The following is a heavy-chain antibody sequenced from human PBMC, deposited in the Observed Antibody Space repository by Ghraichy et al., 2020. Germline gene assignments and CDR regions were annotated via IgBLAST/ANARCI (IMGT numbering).Heavy chain of an antibody. V-gene: IGHV1-18*04. D-gene: IGHD6-19*01. CDR3: AREGGGHIAVAGSDFDY. CDR1: GYTFTSYG. Sequence: ASVKVSCKASGYTFTSYGISWVRQAPGQGLEWMGWISAYNGNTNYAQKLQGRVTMTTDTSTSTAYMELRSLRSDDTAVYYCAREGGGHIAVAGSDFDYWGQGTLVTVSS. J-gene: IGHJ4*02. CDR2: ISAYNGNT.